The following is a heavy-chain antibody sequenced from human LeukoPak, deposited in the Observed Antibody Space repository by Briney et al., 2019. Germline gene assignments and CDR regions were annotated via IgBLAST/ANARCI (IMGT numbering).Heavy chain of an antibody. Sequence: ASVKVSCKASGYTFTSYDINWVRQATGQGLEWMGWMNPNSGNTGYAQKFQGRVTMTRNTSISTAYMELSSLRSEDTAVYYCARELQAGYCSSTSCYGYWGQGTLVTVSS. J-gene: IGHJ4*02. V-gene: IGHV1-8*01. D-gene: IGHD2-2*01. CDR2: MNPNSGNT. CDR3: ARELQAGYCSSTSCYGY. CDR1: GYTFTSYD.